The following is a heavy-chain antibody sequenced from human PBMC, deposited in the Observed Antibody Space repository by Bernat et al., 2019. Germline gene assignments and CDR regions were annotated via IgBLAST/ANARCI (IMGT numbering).Heavy chain of an antibody. CDR1: GGSISSGGYS. J-gene: IGHJ5*02. V-gene: IGHV4-30-2*01. CDR2: IYHSGST. CDR3: ARSLRRITRGVGDWFDH. D-gene: IGHD5/OR15-5a*01. Sequence: QLQLQESGSGLVKPSQTLSLTCAVSGGSISSGGYSWSWIRQPPGKGLEWIGYIYHSGSTYYNPSLKSRVTISVDRSKNQFSLKLSSVTAADTAVYYCARSLRRITRGVGDWFDHWGQGTLVTVSS.